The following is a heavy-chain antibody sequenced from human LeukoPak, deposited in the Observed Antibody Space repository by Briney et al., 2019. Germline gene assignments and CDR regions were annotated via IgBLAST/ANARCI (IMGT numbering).Heavy chain of an antibody. Sequence: SETLSLTCAVYGGSFSGYYWSWIRQPPGKGLEWMGEINHSGSTNYNPSLKSRVTISEDKSKNQFSLKLSSVTAADTAVYYCASQARTYYDFWSGYGHFDYWGQGTLVTVSS. V-gene: IGHV4-34*01. CDR1: GGSFSGYY. CDR3: ASQARTYYDFWSGYGHFDY. D-gene: IGHD3-3*01. CDR2: INHSGST. J-gene: IGHJ4*02.